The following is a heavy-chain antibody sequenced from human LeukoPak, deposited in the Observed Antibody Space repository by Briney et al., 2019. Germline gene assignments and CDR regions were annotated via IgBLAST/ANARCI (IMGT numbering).Heavy chain of an antibody. D-gene: IGHD4-11*01. J-gene: IGHJ4*02. CDR1: GFTFSSYG. CDR3: AKVPYSNYVSSEYYFDY. Sequence: PGGSLRLSCAASGFTFSSYGMHWVRQTPGKGLEWVAVIWYDGSNAYYADSVKGRFTISRDNSKNTLYLQMNSLRAEDTAVYYCAKVPYSNYVSSEYYFDYWGQGTLVTVSS. CDR2: IWYDGSNA. V-gene: IGHV3-33*06.